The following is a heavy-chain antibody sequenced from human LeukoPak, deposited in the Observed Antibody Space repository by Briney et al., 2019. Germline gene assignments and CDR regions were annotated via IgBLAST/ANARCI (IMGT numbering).Heavy chain of an antibody. CDR3: AKNRESYWVPELDY. D-gene: IGHD1-26*01. Sequence: GGSLRLSCAGSDFSFITYAMSWVRQAPGKGLEWVSKISGVGDATYYADSVKGRFTISRDNSKNTLYLQMNSLRVEDTAVYYCAKNRESYWVPELDYWGQGTLVTVSS. CDR2: ISGVGDAT. CDR1: DFSFITYA. V-gene: IGHV3-23*01. J-gene: IGHJ4*02.